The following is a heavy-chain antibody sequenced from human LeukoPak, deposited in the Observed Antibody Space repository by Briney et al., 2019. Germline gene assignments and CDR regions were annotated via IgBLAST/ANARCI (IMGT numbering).Heavy chain of an antibody. CDR3: ARYLYNWNYVSTPGYFQH. J-gene: IGHJ1*01. CDR2: IKQDGSEK. CDR1: GFTFSSYW. V-gene: IGHV3-7*01. Sequence: PGGSLRLSCAASGFTFSSYWMSWVRQALGKGLEWVANIKQDGSEKYYVDTVKGRFTISRDNAKNSLYLQMNSLRAEDTAVYYCARYLYNWNYVSTPGYFQHWGQGSLVTVSS. D-gene: IGHD1-7*01.